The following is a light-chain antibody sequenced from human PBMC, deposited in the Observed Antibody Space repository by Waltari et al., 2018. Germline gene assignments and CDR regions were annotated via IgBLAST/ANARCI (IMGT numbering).Light chain of an antibody. V-gene: IGLV2-8*01. Sequence: QSALTQPPSASGSPGQSVTISCTGTSSDVGGYNYVSWYQQHPGKAPKLMIYEVSKRPSGVSDRFSGSKSGNTASLTVSGLQAEDEADYYCSSYAGSNNWKVFGGGTKPTVL. CDR2: EVS. J-gene: IGLJ2*01. CDR1: SSDVGGYNY. CDR3: SSYAGSNNWKV.